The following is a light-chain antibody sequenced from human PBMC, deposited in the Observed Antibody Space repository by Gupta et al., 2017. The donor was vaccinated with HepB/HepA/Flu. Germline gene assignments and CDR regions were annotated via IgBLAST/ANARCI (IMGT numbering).Light chain of an antibody. J-gene: IGKJ1*01. CDR1: QGISSY. CDR2: AAS. Sequence: DLQLTQSPSFLSASVGDRVNITCRASQGISSYLAWYQQKPGKAPKLLIYAASTLQSGVPSRFSGSGSGTECTRKISSLQTEDFATYYWKQLNRDQPGTFGQGTKVEIK. CDR3: KQLNRDQPGT. V-gene: IGKV1-9*01.